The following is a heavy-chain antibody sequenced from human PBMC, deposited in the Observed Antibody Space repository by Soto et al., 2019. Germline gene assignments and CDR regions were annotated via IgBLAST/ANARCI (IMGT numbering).Heavy chain of an antibody. CDR1: GFTFSSYA. D-gene: IGHD3-10*01. V-gene: IGHV3-23*01. J-gene: IGHJ4*02. Sequence: EVQLLESGGGLVQPGGSLRLSCAASGFTFSSYAMSWVQAPGKGLEWVSAISGSGGSTYYADSVKGRFTISRDNSKNTLYLQMNSLRAEDTAVYYCAKGQVWFGELFGYWGQGTLVTVSS. CDR2: ISGSGGST. CDR3: AKGQVWFGELFGY.